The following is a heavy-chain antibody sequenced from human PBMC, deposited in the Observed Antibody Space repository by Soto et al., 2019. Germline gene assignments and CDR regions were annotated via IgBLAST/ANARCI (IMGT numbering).Heavy chain of an antibody. CDR2: ISYDGSNK. J-gene: IGHJ3*02. Sequence: QVQLVESGGGVVQPGRSLRLSCAASGFTFSSYGMHWVRQAPGKGLEWVAVISYDGSNKYYADSVKGRFTISRDNSKNTLYVQMNSLRAEDTAVYYCARGGGEDALDIWGKGTMVTVSS. CDR3: ARGGGEDALDI. V-gene: IGHV3-30*03. D-gene: IGHD2-15*01. CDR1: GFTFSSYG.